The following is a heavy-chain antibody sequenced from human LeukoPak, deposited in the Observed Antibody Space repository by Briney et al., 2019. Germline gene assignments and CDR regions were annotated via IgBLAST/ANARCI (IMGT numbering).Heavy chain of an antibody. CDR1: GFTFSSYG. CDR3: AKDEFSYSSSWSDPYDY. V-gene: IGHV3-23*01. J-gene: IGHJ4*02. CDR2: ISGSGGST. D-gene: IGHD6-13*01. Sequence: PGGSLRLSCAASGFTFSSYGMSWVRQAPGKGLEWVSVISGSGGSTYYADSVKGRFTISRDNSKNTLYLQMNSLRAEDTAVYYCAKDEFSYSSSWSDPYDYWGQGTLVTVSS.